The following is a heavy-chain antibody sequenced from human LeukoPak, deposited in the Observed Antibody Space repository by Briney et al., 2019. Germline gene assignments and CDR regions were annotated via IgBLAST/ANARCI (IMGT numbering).Heavy chain of an antibody. CDR3: ARVIGYSYGGVPQYYFDY. Sequence: SETLSLTCTVSGGSISSYYWSWIRQPPGKGLEWIGYIYYSGSTNYNPSLKSRVTISVDTSKNQFSLKLSSVTAADTAVYYCARVIGYSYGGVPQYYFDYWGQGTLVTVSS. J-gene: IGHJ4*02. CDR2: IYYSGST. CDR1: GGSISSYY. V-gene: IGHV4-59*01. D-gene: IGHD5-18*01.